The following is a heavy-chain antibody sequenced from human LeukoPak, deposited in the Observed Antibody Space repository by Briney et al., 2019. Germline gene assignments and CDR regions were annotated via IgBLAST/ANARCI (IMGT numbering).Heavy chain of an antibody. D-gene: IGHD1-1*01. CDR1: GGSISSSSYY. Sequence: SETLSLTCTVSGGSISSSSYYWRWIRQPPGKRLEWLGSIYYSGRTYYNPSLKSRVTISVDTSKNQFSLKLSSVTAAAPAVYYCARDWMSLEAYYMDVWGKGTTVTVSS. J-gene: IGHJ6*03. CDR2: IYYSGRT. V-gene: IGHV4-39*07. CDR3: ARDWMSLEAYYMDV.